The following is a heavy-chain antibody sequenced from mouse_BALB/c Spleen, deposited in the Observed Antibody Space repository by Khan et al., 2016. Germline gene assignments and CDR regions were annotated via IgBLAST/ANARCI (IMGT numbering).Heavy chain of an antibody. Sequence: QVQLQESGAELVKPGASVKLSCKASGYTFTSYYMYWVKQRPGQGLEWIGGINPSNGGTNYNEKFKSKATLTVEKSSSTAYMQLSSLTSEDSAVSHCTREREGNYARGFAYRCLGTLVTVSA. V-gene: IGHV1S81*02. CDR2: INPSNGGT. CDR3: TREREGNYARGFAY. J-gene: IGHJ3*01. CDR1: GYTFTSYY. D-gene: IGHD2-1*01.